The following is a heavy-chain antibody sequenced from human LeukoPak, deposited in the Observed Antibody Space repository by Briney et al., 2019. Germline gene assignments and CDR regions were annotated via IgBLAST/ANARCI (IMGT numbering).Heavy chain of an antibody. D-gene: IGHD3-10*01. CDR3: AKDVLLWFRGMDV. CDR2: ISSSSSTI. V-gene: IGHV3-48*01. J-gene: IGHJ6*02. CDR1: GFTFSSYS. Sequence: GGSLRLSCAASGFTFSSYSMNWVRQAPGKGLEWVSYISSSSSTIYYADSVKGRFTISRDNAKNSLYLQMNSLRAEDTAVYYCAKDVLLWFRGMDVWGQGTTVTVSS.